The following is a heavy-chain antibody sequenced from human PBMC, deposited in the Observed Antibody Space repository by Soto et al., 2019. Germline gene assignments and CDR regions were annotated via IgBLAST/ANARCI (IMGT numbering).Heavy chain of an antibody. CDR3: ARDSGYDLTQPGMDV. Sequence: PGGSLRFSCAASGFTFNNYDMHWVRQATGKGLEWVAVIGAAGDTHYPGSVKGRFTISRENGKNSVYLQMNSLRAGDTAIYYCARDSGYDLTQPGMDVWGQGTTVTVSS. CDR1: GFTFNNYD. V-gene: IGHV3-13*01. D-gene: IGHD5-12*01. CDR2: IGAAGDT. J-gene: IGHJ6*02.